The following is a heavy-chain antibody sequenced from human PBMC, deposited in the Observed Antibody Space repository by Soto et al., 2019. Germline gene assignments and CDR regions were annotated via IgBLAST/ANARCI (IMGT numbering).Heavy chain of an antibody. CDR2: VYHSGTT. J-gene: IGHJ4*02. Sequence: SETLSLTCAVSGYSISSGYYWAWIRQPPGKGLEWIGSVYHSGTTYYNPSLKSRVTISIDTSKNQFSLKLTSVTAADTAVYYCTRSLYTSSWYAGYWGQGTLVTVSS. V-gene: IGHV4-38-2*01. CDR1: GYSISSGYY. D-gene: IGHD6-13*01. CDR3: TRSLYTSSWYAGY.